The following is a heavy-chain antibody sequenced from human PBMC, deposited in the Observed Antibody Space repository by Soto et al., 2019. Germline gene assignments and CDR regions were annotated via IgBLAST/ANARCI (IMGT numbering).Heavy chain of an antibody. D-gene: IGHD1-1*01. Sequence: SETLSLTCALSVGSFSGYYWSCIRQPPGKWLEWIGEIMHSGTSNYNPSLESRLTMSVDTSKNQISLELSSMTAADTAVYYCARVKTGTIHYYFEFWGQGTRVSVSS. V-gene: IGHV4-34*12. J-gene: IGHJ4*02. CDR3: ARVKTGTIHYYFEF. CDR2: IMHSGTS. CDR1: VGSFSGYY.